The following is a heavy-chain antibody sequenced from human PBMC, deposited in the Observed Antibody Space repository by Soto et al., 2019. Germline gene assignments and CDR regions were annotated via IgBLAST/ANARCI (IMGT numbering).Heavy chain of an antibody. J-gene: IGHJ4*02. CDR2: LYNTWST. Sequence: SETLSLTCTVSGASISRYYWSWIRQSPGKGLEWIGYLYNTWSTIYNPSLKSRVTISVDTSKNQFSLKLSSVTAADTAVYYCARAPRGNYGYPPYFDYWGQGTLVTVSS. CDR1: GASISRYY. V-gene: IGHV4-59*01. CDR3: ARAPRGNYGYPPYFDY. D-gene: IGHD3-10*01.